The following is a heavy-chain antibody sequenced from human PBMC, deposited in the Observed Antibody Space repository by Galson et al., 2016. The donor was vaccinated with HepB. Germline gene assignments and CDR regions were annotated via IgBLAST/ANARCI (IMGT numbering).Heavy chain of an antibody. J-gene: IGHJ4*02. CDR2: INPRPGST. V-gene: IGHV1-46*01. CDR3: ARGTLAWGGKSDFDY. Sequence: SVKVSCKASGYTFTDYYLHWVRQAPGQGLQWMGVINPRPGSTSYAQNFQGRVTMTRDMSTSTFYMELSGLRSEDTAMYYCARGTLAWGGKSDFDYWGQGTLVIVSS. D-gene: IGHD1-1*01. CDR1: GYTFTDYY.